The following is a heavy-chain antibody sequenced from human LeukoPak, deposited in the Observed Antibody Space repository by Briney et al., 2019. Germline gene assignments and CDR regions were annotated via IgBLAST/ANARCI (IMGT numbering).Heavy chain of an antibody. CDR2: ISGNGDSS. D-gene: IGHD3-22*01. Sequence: PGGSLRLSCAASGFTFSSYAMSWVRQAPGKGLEWVSAISGNGDSSYYVDSVKGRFTISRDNSKNTLYLQMNSLRTEDTAVYYCAKDHDSSGYYYFDYWGQGTLVTVSS. CDR1: GFTFSSYA. CDR3: AKDHDSSGYYYFDY. J-gene: IGHJ4*02. V-gene: IGHV3-23*01.